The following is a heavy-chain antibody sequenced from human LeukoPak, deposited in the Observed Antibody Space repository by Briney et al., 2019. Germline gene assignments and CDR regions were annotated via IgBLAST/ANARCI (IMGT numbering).Heavy chain of an antibody. D-gene: IGHD6-19*01. CDR1: GFTFSSYS. CDR3: ARGTRSSGWPFDY. Sequence: GGSLRLPCAASGFTFSSYSMNWVRQAPGKGLEWVSSISSSSSYIYYADSVKGRFTISRDNAKNSLYLQMNSLRAEDTAVYYCARGTRSSGWPFDYWGQGTLVTVSS. J-gene: IGHJ4*02. CDR2: ISSSSSYI. V-gene: IGHV3-21*01.